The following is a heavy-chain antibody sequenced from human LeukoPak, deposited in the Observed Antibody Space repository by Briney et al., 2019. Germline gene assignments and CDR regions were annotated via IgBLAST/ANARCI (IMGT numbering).Heavy chain of an antibody. CDR3: ARGGVEYYGSGSYYWAFDI. CDR1: GGSISSGGYS. V-gene: IGHV4-30-2*01. Sequence: SETLSLTCAVSGGSISSGGYSWSWIRQPPGKGLEWIGYIYHSGSTYYNPSLKSRVTISVDRSKNQFSLKPSSVTAADTAVYYCARGGVEYYGSGSYYWAFDIWGQGTMVTVSS. CDR2: IYHSGST. D-gene: IGHD3-10*01. J-gene: IGHJ3*02.